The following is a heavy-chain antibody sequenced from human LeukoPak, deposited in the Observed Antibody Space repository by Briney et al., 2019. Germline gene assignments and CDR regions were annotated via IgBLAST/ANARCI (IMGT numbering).Heavy chain of an antibody. D-gene: IGHD1-26*01. CDR2: ISYSSTYT. CDR3: ARGGAPDY. V-gene: IGHV3-11*05. J-gene: IGHJ4*02. CDR1: GFSFSDYY. Sequence: PGGSLRLSCAASGFSFSDYYMTWIRQAPGKALEWVSYISYSSTYTNYADSVKGRFTISRDNAKNSLYLQMNNLRAEDTAVYYCARGGAPDYWGQGTLVTVSS.